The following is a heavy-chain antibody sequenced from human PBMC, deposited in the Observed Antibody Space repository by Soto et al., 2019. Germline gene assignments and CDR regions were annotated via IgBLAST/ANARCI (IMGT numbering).Heavy chain of an antibody. J-gene: IGHJ6*02. D-gene: IGHD3-3*01. CDR3: AKDSWAIFGVPAGEYYAMDV. V-gene: IGHV3-23*01. Sequence: PGGSLRLSCAASGFTFSFYEMSWVRQAPGKGLEWVSAISGSGGTTYYSDSVKGRFTISRDNSKNTVYLQMNDLRVEDAAEYFCAKDSWAIFGVPAGEYYAMDVWGQGTTVTSP. CDR1: GFTFSFYE. CDR2: ISGSGGTT.